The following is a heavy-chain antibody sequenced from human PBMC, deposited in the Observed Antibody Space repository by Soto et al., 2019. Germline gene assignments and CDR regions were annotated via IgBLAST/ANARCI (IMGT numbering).Heavy chain of an antibody. CDR1: GDSISSTFW. CDR3: ARQSGTYYFQFDY. V-gene: IGHV4-4*02. D-gene: IGHD1-26*01. J-gene: IGHJ4*02. CDR2: VYHSGST. Sequence: SETLSLTCRVSGDSISSTFWWTWVRQPPGKGLEWIGEVYHSGSTRYNPSLKGRVTISVDTSKNQFSLKLSSVTAADTAVFYCARQSGTYYFQFDYWGQGTLVTVSS.